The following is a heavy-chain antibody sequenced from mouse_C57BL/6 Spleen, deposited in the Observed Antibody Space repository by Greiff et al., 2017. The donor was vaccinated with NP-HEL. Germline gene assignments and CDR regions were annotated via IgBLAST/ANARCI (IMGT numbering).Heavy chain of an antibody. D-gene: IGHD1-1*01. CDR3: AQEPPLTTVVADWYFDV. J-gene: IGHJ1*03. V-gene: IGHV1-82*01. Sequence: QVQLQQSGPELVKPGASVKISCKASGYAFSSSWMNWVKQRPGKGLEWIGRIYPGDGDTNYNGKFKGKATLTADKSSSTAYMQLSSLTSEDSAVYVCAQEPPLTTVVADWYFDVWGTGTTVTVSS. CDR1: GYAFSSSW. CDR2: IYPGDGDT.